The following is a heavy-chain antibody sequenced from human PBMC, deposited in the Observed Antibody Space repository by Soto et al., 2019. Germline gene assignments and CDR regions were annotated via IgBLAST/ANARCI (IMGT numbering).Heavy chain of an antibody. CDR2: TYYRSRWYN. CDR3: AGTTSHYWYYMDV. V-gene: IGHV6-1*01. J-gene: IGHJ6*03. D-gene: IGHD1-7*01. Sequence: QTLSLTCAISGDSVSSNSAAWNWIRQSPSRGLEWLGRTYYRSRWYNDYAVSVRSRITVNPDTSKNQFSLQLASVTPEDTAVYYCAGTTSHYWYYMDVWGKGTTVTVSS. CDR1: GDSVSSNSAA.